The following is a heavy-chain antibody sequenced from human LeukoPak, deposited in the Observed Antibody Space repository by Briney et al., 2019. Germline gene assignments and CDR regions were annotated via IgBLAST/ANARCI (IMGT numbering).Heavy chain of an antibody. CDR1: GGTFSSYA. V-gene: IGHV1-69*01. Sequence: GASVKVSCKASGGTFSSYAISWVRQAPGQGLEWMGGIIPIFGTANYAQKFQGRVTITADESTSTAYMELSSLRSEDTAVYYCASVRYQLGYCSSTSCYSSDYWGQGTLVTVSS. CDR3: ASVRYQLGYCSSTSCYSSDY. CDR2: IIPIFGTA. J-gene: IGHJ4*02. D-gene: IGHD2-2*02.